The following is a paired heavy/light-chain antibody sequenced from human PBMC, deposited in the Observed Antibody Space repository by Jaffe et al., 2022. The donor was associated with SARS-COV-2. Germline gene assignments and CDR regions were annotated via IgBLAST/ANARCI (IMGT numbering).Light chain of an antibody. Sequence: QSALTQPPSASGSPGQSVTISCTGTSSDVGGYNYVSWYQQHPGKAPKLMIYEVSKRPSGVPDRFSGSKSGNTASLTVSGLQAEDEADYYCSSYAGSNNLVVFGGGTKLTVL. V-gene: IGLV2-8*01. CDR1: SSDVGGYNY. J-gene: IGLJ2*01. CDR3: SSYAGSNNLVV. CDR2: EVS.
Heavy chain of an antibody. CDR1: GFSLSNARMG. Sequence: QVTLKESGPVLVKPTETLTLTCTVSGFSLSNARMGVSWIRQPPGKALEWLAHIFSNDEKSYSTSLKSRLTISKDTSKSQVVLTMTNMDPVDTATYYCARTPDTYYDFWSGYRDGMDVWGQGTTVTVSS. CDR2: IFSNDEK. CDR3: ARTPDTYYDFWSGYRDGMDV. V-gene: IGHV2-26*01. D-gene: IGHD3-3*01. J-gene: IGHJ6*02.